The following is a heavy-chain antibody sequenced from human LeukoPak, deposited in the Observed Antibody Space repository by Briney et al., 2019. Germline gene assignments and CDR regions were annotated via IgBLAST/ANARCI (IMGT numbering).Heavy chain of an antibody. D-gene: IGHD3-3*01. CDR3: ARDRSRFLEWLPCY. J-gene: IGHJ4*02. CDR1: GYTFTSYG. CDR2: ISAYNGNT. Sequence: ASVKVSCKASGYTFTSYGISWVRQAPGQGLEWMGWISAYNGNTNYAQKLQGRVTMTTDTSTSTAYMELRSLRSDDTAVYYCARDRSRFLEWLPCYWGQGTLVTVSS. V-gene: IGHV1-18*01.